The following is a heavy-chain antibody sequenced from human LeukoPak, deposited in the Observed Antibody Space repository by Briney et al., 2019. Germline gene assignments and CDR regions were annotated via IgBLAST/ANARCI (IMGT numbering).Heavy chain of an antibody. V-gene: IGHV5-51*01. D-gene: IGHD2-2*01. CDR1: GYSFTSYW. CDR2: IYPGDSDT. J-gene: IGHJ5*02. Sequence: GESLKISCKGFGYSFTSYWIVWVRQMPGKGLEWTGIIYPGDSDTRYSPSFQGQVTISADKSISTAYLQWSSLKASDTAMYYCARSSSPAAEYNWFDPWGQGTLVTVSS. CDR3: ARSSSPAAEYNWFDP.